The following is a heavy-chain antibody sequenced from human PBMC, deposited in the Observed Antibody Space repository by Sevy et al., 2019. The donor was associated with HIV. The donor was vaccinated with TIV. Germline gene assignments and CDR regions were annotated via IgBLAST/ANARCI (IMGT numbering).Heavy chain of an antibody. V-gene: IGHV3-30-3*01. CDR2: ISYDGSNK. J-gene: IGHJ6*02. D-gene: IGHD6-6*01. CDR1: GFTFSSYA. CDR3: ARDVSSSSRPYYYYYYGMDV. Sequence: GGSLRLSCAASGFTFSSYAMHWVRQAPGKGLEWVAVISYDGSNKYYADSVKGRFTISRDNSKNTRYLQMNSLRAEDTAVYYCARDVSSSSRPYYYYYYGMDVWGQGTTVTVSS.